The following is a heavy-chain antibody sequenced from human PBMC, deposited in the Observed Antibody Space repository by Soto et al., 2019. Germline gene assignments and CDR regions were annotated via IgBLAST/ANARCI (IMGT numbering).Heavy chain of an antibody. CDR2: IRSKANSYAT. Sequence: EVQLVESGGGLVQPGGSLKLSCAASGFTFSGSAMHWVRQASGKGLEWVGRIRSKANSYATAYAASVKGRFTISRDDSKNTAYLQMNSLKTEDPAVYYCTRHLHSGSDSHYWGQGTLVTVSS. J-gene: IGHJ4*02. CDR1: GFTFSGSA. D-gene: IGHD2-21*02. CDR3: TRHLHSGSDSHY. V-gene: IGHV3-73*02.